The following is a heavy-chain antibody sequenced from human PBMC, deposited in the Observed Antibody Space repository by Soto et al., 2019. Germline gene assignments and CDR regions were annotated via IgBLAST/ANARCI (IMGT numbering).Heavy chain of an antibody. CDR3: VKDSDSSGYYDDFDY. D-gene: IGHD3-22*01. J-gene: IGHJ4*02. Sequence: LSCSASEFSFRSYAMHWVRQAPGEGLEYISAISSNGGSTFHSGFVKGRFTISRDNSKNTLYLQMSSLRVEDTAVYYCVKDSDSSGYYDDFDYCAQGSPVIVSS. CDR2: ISSNGGST. V-gene: IGHV3-64D*06. CDR1: EFSFRSYA.